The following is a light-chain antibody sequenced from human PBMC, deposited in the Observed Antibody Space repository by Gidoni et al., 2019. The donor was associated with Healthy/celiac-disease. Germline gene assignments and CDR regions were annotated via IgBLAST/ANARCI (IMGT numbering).Light chain of an antibody. J-gene: IGKJ1*01. Sequence: EIVLTQSPATLSVSPGERATLSCRASQSVSSNLAWYQRKPGQAPSLLIYGASTRATSIPARFSGSGSGTEFTLTISSLQSEDFAVYYCQQFNNWPRTFGQGTKVEIK. V-gene: IGKV3-15*01. CDR3: QQFNNWPRT. CDR1: QSVSSN. CDR2: GAS.